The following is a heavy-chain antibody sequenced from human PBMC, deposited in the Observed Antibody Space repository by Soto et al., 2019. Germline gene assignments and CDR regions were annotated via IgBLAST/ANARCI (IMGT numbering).Heavy chain of an antibody. CDR1: GYTFTSYY. Sequence: ASVKVSCKASGYTFTSYYMHWVRQAPGQGLEWMGIINPSGGSTSYAQKFQGRVTMTRDTSTSTVYMELSSLRSEDTAVYYCARDFSVRGTTYGMDVWGQGTTVTVSS. CDR3: ARDFSVRGTTYGMDV. D-gene: IGHD3-10*01. V-gene: IGHV1-46*01. CDR2: INPSGGST. J-gene: IGHJ6*02.